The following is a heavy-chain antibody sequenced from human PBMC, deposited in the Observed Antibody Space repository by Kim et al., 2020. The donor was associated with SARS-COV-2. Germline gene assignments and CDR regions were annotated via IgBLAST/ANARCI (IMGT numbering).Heavy chain of an antibody. CDR3: ARSRQPPPARYCSRDGCPPPRHFDS. D-gene: IGHD2-15*01. V-gene: IGHV4-4*02. CDR1: GDSFSRVSFNW. CDR2: IYQSGTT. Sequence: SETLSLTCAVSGDSFSRVSFNWWSWVRQPPGKGLEWIGEIYQSGTTNYNPSLKSRVTISADKSKNHFSLSLRSVTAADTALYFCARSRQPPPARYCSRDGCPPPRHFDSWGQGILVAVSS. J-gene: IGHJ4*02.